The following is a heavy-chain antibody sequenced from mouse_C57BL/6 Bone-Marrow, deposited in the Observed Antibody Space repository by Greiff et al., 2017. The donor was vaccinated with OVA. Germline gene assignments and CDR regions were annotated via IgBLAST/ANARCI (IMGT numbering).Heavy chain of an antibody. CDR3: ASREGDGYYPSYFDV. D-gene: IGHD2-3*01. V-gene: IGHV1-81*01. Sequence: QVQLKQSGAELARPGASVKLSCKASGYTFTSYGISWVKQRTGQGLEWIGEIYPRSGNTYYNEKFKGKATLTADKSSSTAYMELRSLTSEDSAVYFCASREGDGYYPSYFDVWGTGTTVTVSS. CDR2: IYPRSGNT. J-gene: IGHJ1*03. CDR1: GYTFTSYG.